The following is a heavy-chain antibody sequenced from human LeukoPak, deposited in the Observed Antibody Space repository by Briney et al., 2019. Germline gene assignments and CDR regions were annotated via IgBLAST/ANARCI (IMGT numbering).Heavy chain of an antibody. J-gene: IGHJ3*02. CDR2: IYTSGST. V-gene: IGHV4-4*07. CDR1: GGSISSYY. CDR3: ARGLAVAGYHDAFDI. Sequence: SETLSLTCTVSGGSISSYYWSWIRQPAGKGLEWIGRIYTSGSTNYNPSLKSRVTMSVDTSKNQFSLKLSSVTAADTAVYYCARGLAVAGYHDAFDIWGQGTMVTVSS. D-gene: IGHD6-19*01.